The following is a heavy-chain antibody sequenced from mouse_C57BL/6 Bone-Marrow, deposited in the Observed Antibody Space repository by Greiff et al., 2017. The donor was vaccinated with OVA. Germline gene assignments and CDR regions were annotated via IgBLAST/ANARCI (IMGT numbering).Heavy chain of an antibody. Sequence: EVKLVESGGGLVQSGRSLRLSCATSGFTFSDFYMEWVRQAPGKGLEWIAASRNKANDYTTEYSASVKGRFIVSRDTSQSILYLQMNALRAEDTAIYYCARDALGLAYWGQGTLVTVSA. CDR2: SRNKANDYTT. CDR3: ARDALGLAY. J-gene: IGHJ3*01. CDR1: GFTFSDFY. V-gene: IGHV7-1*01. D-gene: IGHD4-1*01.